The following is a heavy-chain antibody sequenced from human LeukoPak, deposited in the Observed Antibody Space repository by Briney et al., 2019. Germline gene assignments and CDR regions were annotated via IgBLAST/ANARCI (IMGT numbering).Heavy chain of an antibody. CDR2: IIPIFGTA. Sequence: ASVKVSCKASGGTFSSYAISWVRQAPGQGLEWMGGIIPIFGTANYAQKFQGRVTITTDESTSTAYMALSSLRSEDTAVYYCARERGYSGYDYFKHAFDIWGQGTMVTVSS. D-gene: IGHD5-12*01. J-gene: IGHJ3*02. CDR3: ARERGYSGYDYFKHAFDI. CDR1: GGTFSSYA. V-gene: IGHV1-69*05.